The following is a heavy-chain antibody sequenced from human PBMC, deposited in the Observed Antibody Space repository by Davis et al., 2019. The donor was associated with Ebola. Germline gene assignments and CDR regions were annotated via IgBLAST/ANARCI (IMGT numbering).Heavy chain of an antibody. J-gene: IGHJ4*02. D-gene: IGHD1-26*01. Sequence: MPSETLSLTCAVYGGSFSGYYWSWIRQPPGKGLEWIGEINHSGSTNYNPSLKSRLTISVDTSRNQFSLKLSSVTAADTALYYCARGGGREDYFDYWGQGTLVTVSS. CDR1: GGSFSGYY. CDR2: INHSGST. V-gene: IGHV4-34*01. CDR3: ARGGGREDYFDY.